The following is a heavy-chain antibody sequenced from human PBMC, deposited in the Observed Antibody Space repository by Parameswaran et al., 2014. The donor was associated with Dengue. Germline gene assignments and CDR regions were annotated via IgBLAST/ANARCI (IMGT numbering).Heavy chain of an antibody. CDR3: ARDLVPTVTTPWYFDY. CDR2: INAGNGNT. V-gene: IGHV1-3*01. J-gene: IGHJ4*02. Sequence: WVRQAPGQRLEWMGWINAGNGNTKYSQKFQGRVTITRDTSASTAYMELSSLRSEDTAVYYCARDLVPTVTTPWYFDYWGQGTLVTVSS. D-gene: IGHD4-17*01.